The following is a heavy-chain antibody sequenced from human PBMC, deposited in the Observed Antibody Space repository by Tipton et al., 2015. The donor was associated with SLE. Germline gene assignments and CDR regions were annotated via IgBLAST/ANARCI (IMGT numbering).Heavy chain of an antibody. CDR1: GGSFSGYY. J-gene: IGHJ4*02. Sequence: TLSLTCAVYGGSFSGYYWSWIRQPPGKTLEWIGYIYSGGSTNYNPSLKSRVSISVDTSKNQISLKLSSVTAADTAVYYCARDWGGEALDFWGQGTLVTVSS. CDR2: IYSGGST. D-gene: IGHD2-21*01. CDR3: ARDWGGEALDF. V-gene: IGHV4-59*01.